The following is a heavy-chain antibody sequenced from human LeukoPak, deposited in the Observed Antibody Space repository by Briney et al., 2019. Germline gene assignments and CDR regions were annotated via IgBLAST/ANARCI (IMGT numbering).Heavy chain of an antibody. CDR2: IYSGGSA. D-gene: IGHD4-17*01. J-gene: IGHJ3*02. CDR3: ARTDYGDYGDAFDI. V-gene: IGHV3-53*01. Sequence: GGSLRLSCAASGFTFSAYDMNWVRQAPGKGLEWVSVIYSGGSAYYADSVKGRFTISRDNSKNMVYLQMNSLRAEDTAVYFCARTDYGDYGDAFDIWGQGTMVTVSS. CDR1: GFTFSAYD.